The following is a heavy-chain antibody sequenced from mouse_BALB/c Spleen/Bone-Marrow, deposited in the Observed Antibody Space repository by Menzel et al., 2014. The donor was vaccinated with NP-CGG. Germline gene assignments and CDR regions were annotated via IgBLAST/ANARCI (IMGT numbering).Heavy chain of an antibody. CDR3: ANYYGSTWFAY. V-gene: IGHV5-4*02. CDR2: ISDGGSYT. Sequence: EVKVVDSGGGLVKPGGSLKLSCAASGFTFSDYYMYWVRQTPEKRLEWVATISDGGSYTYYPDSVKGRFTISRDNAKNNLYLQMSSLKSEDTAMYYCANYYGSTWFAYWGQGTLVTVSA. D-gene: IGHD1-1*01. CDR1: GFTFSDYY. J-gene: IGHJ3*01.